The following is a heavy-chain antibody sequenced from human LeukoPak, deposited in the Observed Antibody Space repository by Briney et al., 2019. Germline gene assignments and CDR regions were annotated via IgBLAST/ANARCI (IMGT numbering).Heavy chain of an antibody. CDR2: IKQDGSEK. CDR3: ARVCSGGSCYPLGDAFDI. V-gene: IGHV3-7*01. Sequence: GGSLRLSCAASGFTFSSYWMSWVRQAPGKGLEWVANIKQDGSEKYYVDSVKGRFTISRDNAKNSLYLQMNSLRAEDTAVYYCARVCSGGSCYPLGDAFDIWGQGTMVTVSP. CDR1: GFTFSSYW. D-gene: IGHD2-15*01. J-gene: IGHJ3*02.